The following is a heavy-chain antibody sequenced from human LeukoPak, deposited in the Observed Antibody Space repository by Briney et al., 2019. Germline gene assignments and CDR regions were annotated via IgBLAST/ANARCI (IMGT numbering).Heavy chain of an antibody. Sequence: PSETLSLTCTVSGGSIRSYYWSWIRQPPGKGLEWIGYIYSSGNTNYNPSLSSRVTISVDTSKNQFSLKLSSVTAADTAVYYCARGTVVPGATCHFDYWGQGTLVTVSS. CDR3: ARGTVVPGATCHFDY. D-gene: IGHD2-2*01. J-gene: IGHJ4*02. CDR2: IYSSGNT. V-gene: IGHV4-4*09. CDR1: GGSIRSYY.